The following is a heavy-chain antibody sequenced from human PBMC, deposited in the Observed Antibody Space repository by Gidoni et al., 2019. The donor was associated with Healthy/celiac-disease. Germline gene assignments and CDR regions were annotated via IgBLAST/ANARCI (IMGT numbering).Heavy chain of an antibody. D-gene: IGHD6-13*01. J-gene: IGHJ6*02. CDR2: IKSKTDGGTT. Sequence: EVQLVESGGGLVKPGGSLRLSCAASGFSFSTVWMSWVRQAPGKGLEWVGRIKSKTDGGTTDYAAPVKGRFTISRDDSKNTLYLQMNSLKTEDTAVYYCTKDSSSWDYYYYGMDVWGQGTTVTVSS. V-gene: IGHV3-15*01. CDR1: GFSFSTVW. CDR3: TKDSSSWDYYYYGMDV.